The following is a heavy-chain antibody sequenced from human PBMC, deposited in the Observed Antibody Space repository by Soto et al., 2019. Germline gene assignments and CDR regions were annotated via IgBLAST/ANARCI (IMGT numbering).Heavy chain of an antibody. V-gene: IGHV4-34*01. CDR3: ARGCGKAVAGTYYFDY. CDR1: GGSFSGYY. CDR2: INHSGST. J-gene: IGHJ4*02. D-gene: IGHD6-19*01. Sequence: QVQLQQWGAGLLKPSETLSLACAVYGGSFSGYYWSWIRQLPGKGLEGIGEINHSGSTNYNPSLKRRLTIPVTTSKNQFSLKLSSVAAADTAVYYCARGCGKAVAGTYYFDYWGQGTLVTVSS.